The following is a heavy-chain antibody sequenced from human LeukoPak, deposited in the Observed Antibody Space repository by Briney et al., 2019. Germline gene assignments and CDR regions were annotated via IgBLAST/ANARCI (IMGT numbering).Heavy chain of an antibody. V-gene: IGHV1-8*01. Sequence: ASVKVSCKASGYTFTSYDINWVRQATGQGLEWMGWMNPNSGNTGYAQKFQGRVTMTTDTSTSTAYMELRSLRSDDTAVYYCAGDPVGADAFDIWGQGTMVTVSS. CDR2: MNPNSGNT. CDR1: GYTFTSYD. CDR3: AGDPVGADAFDI. D-gene: IGHD1-26*01. J-gene: IGHJ3*02.